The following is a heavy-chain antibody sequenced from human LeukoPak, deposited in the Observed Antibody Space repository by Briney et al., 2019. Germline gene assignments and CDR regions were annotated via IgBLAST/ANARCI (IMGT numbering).Heavy chain of an antibody. V-gene: IGHV3-33*01. CDR1: GFTFSSYG. D-gene: IGHD3-16*02. Sequence: PGGSLRLSCAASGFTFSSYGMHWVRQAPGKGLEWVAVIWYDGSNKYYADSVKGRFTISRDNSTNTLYLQMNSLRAEDTAVYYCARDLVWGSYRYMDYWGQGTLVTVSS. CDR2: IWYDGSNK. J-gene: IGHJ4*02. CDR3: ARDLVWGSYRYMDY.